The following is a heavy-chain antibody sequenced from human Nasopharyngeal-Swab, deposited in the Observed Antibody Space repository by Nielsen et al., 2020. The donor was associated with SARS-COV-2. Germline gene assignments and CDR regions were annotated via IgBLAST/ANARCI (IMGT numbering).Heavy chain of an antibody. D-gene: IGHD6-13*01. CDR3: APRTPSSWYSGYFQH. V-gene: IGHV2-5*02. CDR1: GFSLSTSGVG. CDR2: IYWDDDK. J-gene: IGHJ1*01. Sequence: SGPTLVKPTQPLTLTCTFSGFSLSTSGVGVGWFRQPPGKALEWLALIYWDDDKRYSPSLKSRLTITKDTSKNQVVLTMTNMDPVDTATYYCAPRTPSSWYSGYFQHWGQGTLVTVSS.